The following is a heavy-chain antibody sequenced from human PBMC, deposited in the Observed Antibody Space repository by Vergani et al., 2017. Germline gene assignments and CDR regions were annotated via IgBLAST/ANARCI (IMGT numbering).Heavy chain of an antibody. D-gene: IGHD1-26*01. V-gene: IGHV3-21*05. J-gene: IGHJ6*03. Sequence: EVQLVESGGGLVQPGGSLRLSCAASGFTFSSYSMNWVRQAPGKGLEWVSYISSSSSYIYYADSVKGRFTISRDNAKNSLYLQMNSLRAEDTAVYYCARDDIGGSYYYYYYMDVWGKGTTVTVSS. CDR1: GFTFSSYS. CDR3: ARDDIGGSYYYYYYMDV. CDR2: ISSSSSYI.